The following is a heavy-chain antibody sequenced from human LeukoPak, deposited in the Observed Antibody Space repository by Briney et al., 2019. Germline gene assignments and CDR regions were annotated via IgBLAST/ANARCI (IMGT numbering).Heavy chain of an antibody. Sequence: SETLSLTCTVSGGSISSNSYYWGWIRQPPGKGLEWVGTVYYTGSTYYNPSLKSRVTISVDTSKNQFSLKLNSVTAADTAVYYCARLVRGIYDYFDYWGQGTLVTVSS. CDR1: GGSISSNSYY. D-gene: IGHD3-10*01. V-gene: IGHV4-39*07. CDR3: ARLVRGIYDYFDY. CDR2: VYYTGST. J-gene: IGHJ4*02.